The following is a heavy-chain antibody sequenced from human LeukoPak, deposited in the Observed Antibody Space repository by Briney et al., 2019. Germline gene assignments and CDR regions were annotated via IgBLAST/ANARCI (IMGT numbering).Heavy chain of an antibody. D-gene: IGHD5-18*01. CDR1: GYTFTGYY. V-gene: IGHV1-2*02. J-gene: IGHJ5*02. CDR2: INPNSGGT. CDR3: ARSPGLDTAVVNRP. Sequence: ASVKVSCKTSGYTFTGYYIHWVRQAPGQGLEWMGSINPNSGGTNYAQNFQGRVTMTRDTSINTAYMELGRLRSDDTAVYYCARSPGLDTAVVNRPWGQGTLITVSS.